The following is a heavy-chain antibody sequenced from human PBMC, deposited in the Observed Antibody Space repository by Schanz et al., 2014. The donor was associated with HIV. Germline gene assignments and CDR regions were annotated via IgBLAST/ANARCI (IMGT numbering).Heavy chain of an antibody. D-gene: IGHD2-2*01. CDR2: MNAGGHT. Sequence: EVQLVESGGGLIQPGGSLRLSCTSPGLSVRLNYINWVRQAPGKGLEWVSVMNAGGHTFYAASGQGRFTISRDNSKNTVSLQINSLSLDDTAIYYCARGLPGLDSWGQGVLVTVSS. CDR1: GLSVRLNY. CDR3: ARGLPGLDS. J-gene: IGHJ4*02. V-gene: IGHV3-53*01.